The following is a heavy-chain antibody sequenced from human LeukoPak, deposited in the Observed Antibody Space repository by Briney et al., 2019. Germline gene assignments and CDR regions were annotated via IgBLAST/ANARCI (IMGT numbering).Heavy chain of an antibody. J-gene: IGHJ4*02. Sequence: PGGSLRLSCAASGFTFSIYAMHWVRQAPGKGLEHVSGISYNGSQTYYGNSVKDRFTLSRDNAKNTFYLQMASLRVDDMAVYYCVRDRGGGGWYYFDYWGQGTLVTVSS. V-gene: IGHV3-64*01. CDR1: GFTFSIYA. D-gene: IGHD6-19*01. CDR2: ISYNGSQT. CDR3: VRDRGGGGWYYFDY.